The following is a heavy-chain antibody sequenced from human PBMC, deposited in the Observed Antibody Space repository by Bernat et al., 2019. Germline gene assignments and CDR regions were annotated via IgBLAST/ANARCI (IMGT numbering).Heavy chain of an antibody. D-gene: IGHD3-16*01. CDR1: GGSISSSSYY. CDR3: ARDRGFGY. CDR2: IYYSGST. J-gene: IGHJ4*02. Sequence: QPQLQESGPGLVKPSETLSLTCTVPGGSISSSSYYWGWIRQPPGKGLEWIGSIYYSGSTYYNPSLKSRVTLCVDTYTNQFSLKLGSVTAADTAVYDCARDRGFGYWGQGTLVTVSS. V-gene: IGHV4-39*02.